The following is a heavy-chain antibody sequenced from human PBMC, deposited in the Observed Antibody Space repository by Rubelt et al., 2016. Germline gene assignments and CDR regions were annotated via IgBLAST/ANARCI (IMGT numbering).Heavy chain of an antibody. D-gene: IGHD3-3*01. CDR1: GGSMSDHS. CDR3: ARHSVTIFGGLVLDY. CDR2: QEFGRT. V-gene: IGHV4-59*08. J-gene: IGHJ4*02. Sequence: QVYLQESGPGVVKPAETMSLRCTVSGGSMSDHSWSWMRQAPGKGLQWIGNQEFGRTNYNTSFESRVTISVDTSKNQFSRKRGSVTADDTAVYYCARHSVTIFGGLVLDYWGQGTLVTVSS.